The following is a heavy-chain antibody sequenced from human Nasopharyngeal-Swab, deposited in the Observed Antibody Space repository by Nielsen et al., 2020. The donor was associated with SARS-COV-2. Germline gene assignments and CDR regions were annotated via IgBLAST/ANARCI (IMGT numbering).Heavy chain of an antibody. CDR3: ARGRWRWDYDFWSGYSLFDY. V-gene: IGHV3-30*14. D-gene: IGHD3-3*01. J-gene: IGHJ4*02. Sequence: GESMKISCAASGITFNHYAIHWVHQAPGKGLEWVAVISYDGSNKYYADSVKGRFTISRDNSKNKLYLQMSSLRAEDTAVYYCARGRWRWDYDFWSGYSLFDYWGQGTLVTVSS. CDR2: ISYDGSNK. CDR1: GITFNHYA.